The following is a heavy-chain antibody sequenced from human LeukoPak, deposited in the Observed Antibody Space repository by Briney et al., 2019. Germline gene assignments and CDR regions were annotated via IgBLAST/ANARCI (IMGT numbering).Heavy chain of an antibody. J-gene: IGHJ1*01. D-gene: IGHD5-24*01. V-gene: IGHV3-30-3*01. CDR1: GFTFSSYA. CDR3: ASSMATTIPHFQH. CDR2: ISYDGSNK. Sequence: PGGSLRLSCAASGFTFSSYAMHWVRQAPGKGLEWVAVISYDGSNKYYADSVKGRFTISRDNSKNTLYLQMNSLRAEDTAVYYCASSMATTIPHFQHWGQGTLVTVSS.